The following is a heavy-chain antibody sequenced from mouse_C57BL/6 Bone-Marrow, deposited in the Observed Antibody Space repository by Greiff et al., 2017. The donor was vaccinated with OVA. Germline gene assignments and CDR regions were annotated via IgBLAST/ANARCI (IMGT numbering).Heavy chain of an antibody. D-gene: IGHD2-1*01. J-gene: IGHJ4*01. CDR1: GYTFTDYY. V-gene: IGHV1-75*01. CDR3: ARSKGNYRNYYAMDY. Sequence: VQLQESGPELVKPGASVKISCKASGYTFTDYYINWVKQRPGQGLEWIGWIFPGSGSTYYNEKFKGKATLTVDKSSSTAYMLLSSLTSEDSAVYFCARSKGNYRNYYAMDYWGQGTSVTVSS. CDR2: IFPGSGST.